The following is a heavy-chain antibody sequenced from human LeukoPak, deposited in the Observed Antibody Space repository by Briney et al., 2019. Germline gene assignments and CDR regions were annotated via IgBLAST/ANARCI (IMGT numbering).Heavy chain of an antibody. CDR1: AFTFKNYA. D-gene: IGHD3-10*01. V-gene: IGHV3-23*01. CDR2: ISGTGGTT. CDR3: AKDRAMVRGDDALDI. Sequence: GGSLRLSCAASAFTFKNYAMSWVRQAPGKGLEWVSAISGTGGTTYYADSVKGRFTISRDNSKNTLYLQMNSLRVDDTAVYYCAKDRAMVRGDDALDIWGQGTMVTVSS. J-gene: IGHJ3*02.